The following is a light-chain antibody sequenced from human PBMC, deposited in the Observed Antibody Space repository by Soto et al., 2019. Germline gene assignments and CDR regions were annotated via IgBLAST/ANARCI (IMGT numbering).Light chain of an antibody. CDR3: QAWDSSTVV. V-gene: IGLV3-27*01. Sequence: SYELTQPSSVSVSPGQTARITCSGDILAKNYARWFQQKPGQAPLMVIYRDTERPSGIPERFSGSSSGTTVTLTVSGAQVEDGADYYCQAWDSSTVVFGGGTKLTVL. CDR2: RDT. J-gene: IGLJ2*01. CDR1: ILAKNY.